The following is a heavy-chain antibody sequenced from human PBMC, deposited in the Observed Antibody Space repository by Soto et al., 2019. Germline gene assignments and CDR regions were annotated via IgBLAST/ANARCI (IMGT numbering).Heavy chain of an antibody. D-gene: IGHD3-22*01. CDR1: GGTFSSYT. V-gene: IGHV1-69*02. CDR3: ASPPTYYYDSSGYHY. J-gene: IGHJ4*02. Sequence: QVQLVQSGAEVKKPGSSVKVSCKDSGGTFSSYTISWVRQAPGQGLEWMGRIIPILGIANYAQKFQCRVTITADNSTMTAYMELSRLRSEETAVYYCASPPTYYYDSSGYHYCGQGTLLTLSS. CDR2: IIPILGIA.